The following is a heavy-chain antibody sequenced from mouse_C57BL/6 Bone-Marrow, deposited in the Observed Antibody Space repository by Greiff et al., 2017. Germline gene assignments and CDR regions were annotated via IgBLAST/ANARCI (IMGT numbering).Heavy chain of an antibody. CDR2: ISNGGGST. CDR3: ARHRAMDY. CDR1: GFTFSDYY. J-gene: IGHJ4*01. V-gene: IGHV5-12*01. Sequence: DVKLVESGGGLVQPGGSLKLSCAASGFTFSDYYMYWVRQTPEKRLEWVAYISNGGGSTYYPDTVKGRVTISRDNAKNTLYLQMSRLKSEDTAMYYCARHRAMDYWGQGTSVTVSS.